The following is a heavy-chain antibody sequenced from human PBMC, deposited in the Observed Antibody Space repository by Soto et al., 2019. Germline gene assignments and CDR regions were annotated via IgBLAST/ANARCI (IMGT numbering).Heavy chain of an antibody. Sequence: SETLSLTCAVYGGSFSGYYWSWIRQPPGKGLEWIGEINHSGSTNYNPSLKSRVTISVDTSKNKFSLKLSSVTAADTAVYYCASGGIAAAGTGGWGYYYGMDVWGQGTTVTVSS. J-gene: IGHJ6*02. CDR1: GGSFSGYY. CDR2: INHSGST. D-gene: IGHD6-13*01. V-gene: IGHV4-34*01. CDR3: ASGGIAAAGTGGWGYYYGMDV.